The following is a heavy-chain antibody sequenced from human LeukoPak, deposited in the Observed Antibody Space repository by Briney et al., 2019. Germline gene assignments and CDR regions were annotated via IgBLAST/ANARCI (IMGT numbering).Heavy chain of an antibody. CDR3: AKDAQRGFDYSNSLDN. CDR2: IWSDGSNR. V-gene: IGHV3-33*06. CDR1: GFTFSHYG. D-gene: IGHD4-11*01. J-gene: IGHJ4*02. Sequence: GTSLRLSCATSGFTFSHYGMHWVRQAPGKGLEWVAVIWSDGSNRYYGDPVKGRFTISRDNFQRTVYQQMNSLRAEDTAVYYCAKDAQRGFDYSNSLDNWGQGTLVTVSS.